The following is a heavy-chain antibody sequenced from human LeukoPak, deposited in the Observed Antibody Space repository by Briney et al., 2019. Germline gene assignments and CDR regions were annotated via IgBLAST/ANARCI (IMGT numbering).Heavy chain of an antibody. J-gene: IGHJ4*02. V-gene: IGHV1-46*01. Sequence: ASVTVSCTASGYTFTSYYMHWVRQAPGQGLEWMGIINPSGGSTSYAQKFQGRVTMTRDTSTSTVYMELSSLRSEDTAVYYCARGRRYYYDSSGYSDYWGQGTLVTVSS. CDR2: INPSGGST. CDR3: ARGRRYYYDSSGYSDY. D-gene: IGHD3-22*01. CDR1: GYTFTSYY.